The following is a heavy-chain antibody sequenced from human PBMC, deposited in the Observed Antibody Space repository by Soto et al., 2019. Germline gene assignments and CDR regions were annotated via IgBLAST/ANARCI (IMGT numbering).Heavy chain of an antibody. D-gene: IGHD1-20*01. CDR1: GGSISSSSYY. CDR2: IYYSGST. Sequence: ASETLSLTCTVSGGSISSSSYYWGWIRQPPGKGLEWIGSIYYSGSTYYNPSLKSRVTISVDTSKNQFSLKLSSVTAADTAVYYCAKLTAARLSYYYGMDVWGQGTTVTVSS. J-gene: IGHJ6*02. CDR3: AKLTAARLSYYYGMDV. V-gene: IGHV4-39*01.